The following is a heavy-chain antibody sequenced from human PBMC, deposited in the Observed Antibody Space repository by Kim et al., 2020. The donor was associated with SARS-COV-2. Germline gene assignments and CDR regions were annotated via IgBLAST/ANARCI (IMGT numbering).Heavy chain of an antibody. CDR2: ISGSGGST. J-gene: IGHJ4*02. CDR3: AKAGSSWYGSSRSFDY. Sequence: GGSLRLSCAASGFTFSSYAMSWVRQAPGKGLEWVSAISGSGGSTYYADSVKGRFTISRDNSKNTLYLQMNSLRAEDTAVDYCAKAGSSWYGSSRSFDYWGQGTLVTVSS. V-gene: IGHV3-23*01. D-gene: IGHD6-13*01. CDR1: GFTFSSYA.